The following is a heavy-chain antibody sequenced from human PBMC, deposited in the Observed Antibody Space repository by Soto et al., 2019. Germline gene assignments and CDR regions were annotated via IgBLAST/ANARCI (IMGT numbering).Heavy chain of an antibody. CDR2: IIPIFGTA. Sequence: LVKVSCKASGGTFSSYAISWVRQAPGQGLEWMGGIIPIFGTANYAQKFQGRVTITADESTSTAYMELSSLRSEDTAVYYCARRRYDILTGYYIAYYYYGMDVWGQGTTVTVSS. D-gene: IGHD3-9*01. CDR3: ARRRYDILTGYYIAYYYYGMDV. CDR1: GGTFSSYA. J-gene: IGHJ6*02. V-gene: IGHV1-69*13.